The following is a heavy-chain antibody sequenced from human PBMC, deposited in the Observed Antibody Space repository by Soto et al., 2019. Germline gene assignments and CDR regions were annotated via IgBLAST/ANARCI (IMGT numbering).Heavy chain of an antibody. Sequence: SETLSLTCTVSGVSITNHYWTWIRQPPGKGLEWIGNIHYSGSTNYSPSLKSRVIISVDTSEKQSSLKLSSVPTADTAVYYCTGGGGGHSFDYRGQGTLVTVSS. J-gene: IGHJ4*02. CDR1: GVSITNHY. V-gene: IGHV4-59*11. CDR3: TGGGGGHSFDY. CDR2: IHYSGST. D-gene: IGHD2-15*01.